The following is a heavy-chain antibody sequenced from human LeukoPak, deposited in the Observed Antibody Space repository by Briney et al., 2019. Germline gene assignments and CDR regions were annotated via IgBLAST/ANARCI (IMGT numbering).Heavy chain of an antibody. D-gene: IGHD3-10*01. CDR3: ARVVDYYGSGSYYTLGAFDI. J-gene: IGHJ3*02. V-gene: IGHV4-39*07. Sequence: PSETLSLTCTVSGGSISSSSYYWGWIRQPPGKGLEWIGSIYYSGSTYYNPSFKSRVTISVDTSKNQFSLKLSSVTAADTAVYYCARVVDYYGSGSYYTLGAFDIWGQGTMVTVSS. CDR2: IYYSGST. CDR1: GGSISSSSYY.